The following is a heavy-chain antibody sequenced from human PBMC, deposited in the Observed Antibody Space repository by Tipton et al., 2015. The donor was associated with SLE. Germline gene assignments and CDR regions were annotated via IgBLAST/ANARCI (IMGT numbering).Heavy chain of an antibody. CDR3: ARNDGSGKRDAFDI. V-gene: IGHV4-39*07. J-gene: IGHJ3*02. D-gene: IGHD3-10*01. CDR2: IYHSGTA. CDR1: GGSISSSRYY. Sequence: TLSLTCTVSGGSISSSRYYSGWIRQPPGKGLEWIGSIYHSGTAYYNPPRKSRVTISVDTSKNQISLKRSSVTAADTAVYYCARNDGSGKRDAFDIWGQGTIVTVSS.